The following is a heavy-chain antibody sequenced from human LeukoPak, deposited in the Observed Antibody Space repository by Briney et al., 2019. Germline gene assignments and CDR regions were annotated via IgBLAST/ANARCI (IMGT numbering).Heavy chain of an antibody. CDR1: GGSISSGSYY. CDR3: ARGVGAQLDY. CDR2: IYTSGST. D-gene: IGHD1-26*01. V-gene: IGHV4-61*02. J-gene: IGHJ4*02. Sequence: SEALSLTCTVSGGSISSGSYYWSWIRQPAGKGLEWIGRIYTSGSTNYNPSLKSRVTISVDTSKNQFSLKLSSVTAADTAVYYCARGVGAQLDYWGQGTLVTVSS.